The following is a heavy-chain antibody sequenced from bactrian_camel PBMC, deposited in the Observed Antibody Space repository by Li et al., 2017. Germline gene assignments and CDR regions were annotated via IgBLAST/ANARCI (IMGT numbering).Heavy chain of an antibody. J-gene: IGHJ4*01. V-gene: IGHV3S53*01. CDR1: GSVRTRYC. CDR2: VDSDLTR. Sequence: HVQLVESGGGTVQAGGSLRLSCVASGSVRTRYCMAWFRQGPNKEREEVARVDSDLTRTYAESVRGRFTVLKDNTEDTLYLEVTSLKPEDTATYYCAADPYGGSCDQYWGQGTQVTVS. D-gene: IGHD6*01. CDR3: AADPYGGSCDQY.